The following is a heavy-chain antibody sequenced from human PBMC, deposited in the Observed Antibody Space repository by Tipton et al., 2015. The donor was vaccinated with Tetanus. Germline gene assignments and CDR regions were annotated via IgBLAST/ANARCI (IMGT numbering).Heavy chain of an antibody. J-gene: IGHJ3*02. V-gene: IGHV3-66*01. CDR3: ARGVVDTRDAYDI. CDR1: GFTFSNAW. CDR2: IYSGGTT. D-gene: IGHD2-2*01. Sequence: SLRLSCAASGFTFSNAWMSWVRQAPGKGLEWVSLIYSGGTTYYTDSVKGRFTISRDKSKNTLYLRMNSLRAEDTAVYYRARGVVDTRDAYDIWGQGTMVTVSS.